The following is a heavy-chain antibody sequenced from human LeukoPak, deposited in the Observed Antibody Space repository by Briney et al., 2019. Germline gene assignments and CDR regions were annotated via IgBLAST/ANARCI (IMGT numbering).Heavy chain of an antibody. J-gene: IGHJ6*02. D-gene: IGHD3-22*01. CDR2: ISGSGGST. V-gene: IGHV3-23*01. CDR1: GFTFSSYA. Sequence: GGSLRLSCAASGFTFSSYAMSWVRQAPGKGLEWVSAISGSGGSTYYADSVKGRFTISRDNAKNSLYLQMNSLRAEDTALYYCAKDLPYYYDSSGYWAYGMDVWGQGTTVTVSS. CDR3: AKDLPYYYDSSGYWAYGMDV.